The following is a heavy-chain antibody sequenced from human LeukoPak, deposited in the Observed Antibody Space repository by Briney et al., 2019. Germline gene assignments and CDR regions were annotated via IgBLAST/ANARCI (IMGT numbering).Heavy chain of an antibody. V-gene: IGHV4-30-4*08. CDR1: GDSINSGENY. Sequence: SETPSLTRTVSGDSINSGENYWSWIRQPPGKGLEWIGHIYHSGTTYYNPSVKSRMTISVDTSKNQFSLNLRSVTAVDTAVYYCARVQYCSGGSCHNLRLFDQWGQGTLVTVSS. CDR3: ARVQYCSGGSCHNLRLFDQ. J-gene: IGHJ4*02. CDR2: IYHSGTT. D-gene: IGHD2-15*01.